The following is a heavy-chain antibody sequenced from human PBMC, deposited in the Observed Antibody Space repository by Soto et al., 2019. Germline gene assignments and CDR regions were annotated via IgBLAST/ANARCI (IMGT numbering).Heavy chain of an antibody. CDR3: AREVSRWLDP. J-gene: IGHJ5*02. CDR2: IYHSGTT. Sequence: PSETLSLTFTVSDASISSYYWSWIRQPPGKGLEWIGYIYHSGTTSYNPSLKSRVTISINTSKNQFSLKLNSVTAADTAVYYCAREVSRWLDPWGQGTLVTVSS. CDR1: DASISSYY. V-gene: IGHV4-59*01.